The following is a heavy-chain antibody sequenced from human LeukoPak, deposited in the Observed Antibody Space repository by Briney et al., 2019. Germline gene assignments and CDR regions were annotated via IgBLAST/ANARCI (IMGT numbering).Heavy chain of an antibody. CDR1: GFTFDDYA. CDR3: GRGWAVDF. D-gene: IGHD2-15*01. CDR2: INWNSGIV. Sequence: PGGSLRLSCAASGFTFDDYAMHWVRQSPGKGLEWVSGINWNSGIVDYADSVKGRFTISRDNAKNSVYLQMNSLRVEDTAVYYCGRGWAVDFWGQGTLVTVSS. V-gene: IGHV3-9*01. J-gene: IGHJ4*02.